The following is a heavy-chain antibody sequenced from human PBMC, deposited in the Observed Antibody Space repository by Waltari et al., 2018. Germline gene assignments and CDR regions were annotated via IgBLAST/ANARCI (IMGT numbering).Heavy chain of an antibody. Sequence: EVQLVESGGGLVQPGGSLRLSCAASGFTYSVYCMHWVRQAPGKGLVGVSRSNSDGSSTSYADSVKGRFTISKDNAKNTVYLQMNSLRAEDTAIYYCARGARRTSVTTGWWYFDVWGRGTLVTVSS. D-gene: IGHD4-17*01. V-gene: IGHV3-74*01. CDR2: SNSDGSST. J-gene: IGHJ2*01. CDR3: ARGARRTSVTTGWWYFDV. CDR1: GFTYSVYC.